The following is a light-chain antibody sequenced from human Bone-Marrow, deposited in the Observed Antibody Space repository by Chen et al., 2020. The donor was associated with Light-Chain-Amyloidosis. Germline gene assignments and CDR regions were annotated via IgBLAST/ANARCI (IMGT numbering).Light chain of an antibody. Sequence: QAVLTQEPSLTVSPGGTVTLTCGSSTGAVTSGHYPYWFQQKPGQAPRILIYDTSNKHSWTPARFSGSLLGGKAALTLSGAQPEDEAEYYCLLSYSGARPVVFGGGTKLTVL. CDR1: TGAVTSGHY. CDR2: DTS. V-gene: IGLV7-46*01. CDR3: LLSYSGARPVV. J-gene: IGLJ2*01.